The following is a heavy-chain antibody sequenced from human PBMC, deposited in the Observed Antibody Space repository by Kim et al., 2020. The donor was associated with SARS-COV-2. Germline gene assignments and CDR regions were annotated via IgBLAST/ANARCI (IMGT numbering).Heavy chain of an antibody. CDR3: ARDGGD. J-gene: IGHJ4*02. CDR2: PILGTA. V-gene: IGHV1-69*01. Sequence: PILGTANYAQKFQGRVTITADASTSTAYMELSSLRSEDTAVYYCARDGGDWGQGTLVTVSS. D-gene: IGHD4-17*01.